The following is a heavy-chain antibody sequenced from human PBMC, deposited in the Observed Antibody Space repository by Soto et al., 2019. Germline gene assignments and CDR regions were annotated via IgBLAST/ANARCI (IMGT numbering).Heavy chain of an antibody. Sequence: SETLSLTCTVSGGSISGYYWTWIRQPAGKGLEWIVRIYSSGTTKYNPSLKSRVTISLDTSKNQFSLRLSSVTATDTAVYYCARGQRFSDWFDPWGPGTLVTVSS. CDR2: IYSSGTT. D-gene: IGHD3-3*01. J-gene: IGHJ5*02. V-gene: IGHV4-4*07. CDR1: GGSISGYY. CDR3: ARGQRFSDWFDP.